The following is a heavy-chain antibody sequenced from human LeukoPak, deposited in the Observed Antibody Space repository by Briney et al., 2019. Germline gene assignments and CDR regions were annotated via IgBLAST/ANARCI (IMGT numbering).Heavy chain of an antibody. Sequence: SETLSLTCTVSGGSISGYYWSWIRQPAGKGPEWIGYIYYSGSTNYNPSLKSRVTISVDTSKNQFSLNLSSVTAADTAVYYCARYSSGWRSFDIWGQGTMVTVSS. V-gene: IGHV4-59*01. CDR3: ARYSSGWRSFDI. J-gene: IGHJ3*02. D-gene: IGHD6-19*01. CDR2: IYYSGST. CDR1: GGSISGYY.